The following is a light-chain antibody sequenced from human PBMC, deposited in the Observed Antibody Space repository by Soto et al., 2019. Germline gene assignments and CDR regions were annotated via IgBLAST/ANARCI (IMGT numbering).Light chain of an antibody. CDR2: LGS. J-gene: IGKJ5*01. CDR3: MQALQTPPT. V-gene: IGKV2-28*01. CDR1: QXLLHSNGYNY. Sequence: DIVMTQSPLSLPVTPGEPASISWRSIQXLLHSNGYNYLDWYLQKPGQSPQLLIYLGSNRASGVPDRFSGSGSGTDFTLKISRVEAEDVGVYYCMQALQTPPTFGQGTRLEIK.